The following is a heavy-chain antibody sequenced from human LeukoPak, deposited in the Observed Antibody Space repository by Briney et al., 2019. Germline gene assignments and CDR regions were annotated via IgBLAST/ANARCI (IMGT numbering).Heavy chain of an antibody. CDR1: GFTFSSYS. V-gene: IGHV3-21*01. CDR2: ISSSSSYI. D-gene: IGHD3-22*01. Sequence: PGGSLRLSCAASGFTFSSYSMNWVRQAPGKGLEWVSSISSSSSYIYYADSVKGRFTISRDNAKNSLYPQMNSLRAEDTAVYYCARGYYDSSGGLAFDIWGQGTMVTVSS. J-gene: IGHJ3*02. CDR3: ARGYYDSSGGLAFDI.